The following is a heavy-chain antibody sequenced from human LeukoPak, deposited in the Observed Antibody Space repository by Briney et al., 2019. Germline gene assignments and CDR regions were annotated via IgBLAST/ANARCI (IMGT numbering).Heavy chain of an antibody. V-gene: IGHV3-23*01. J-gene: IGHJ4*02. D-gene: IGHD3-22*01. CDR1: GFTFTSYA. Sequence: GGSLRLSCAASGFTFTSYAMSLIRQAPGKGLEWVSCISGSGGSTYYVDSVKGRFTISRDNSKNTLYLQMNSLRAEDTAVYYCAKDLESVYYYDTRGYWTFDYWGQGTLVTVSS. CDR3: AKDLESVYYYDTRGYWTFDY. CDR2: ISGSGGST.